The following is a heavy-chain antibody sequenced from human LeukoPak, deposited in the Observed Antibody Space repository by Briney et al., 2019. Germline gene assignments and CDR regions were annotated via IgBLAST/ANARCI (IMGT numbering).Heavy chain of an antibody. J-gene: IGHJ4*02. CDR1: GFTFDDYA. D-gene: IGHD6-13*01. Sequence: GGSLRLSCAASGFTFDDYAMHWVRQVPGEGLEWVSLILGDGSSTNYADSVKGRFTISRDNSKNSLYLHMNSLRVEDTALYFCAKDRYSSSWYTIDYWGQGTLVTVSS. CDR2: ILGDGSST. CDR3: AKDRYSSSWYTIDY. V-gene: IGHV3-43*02.